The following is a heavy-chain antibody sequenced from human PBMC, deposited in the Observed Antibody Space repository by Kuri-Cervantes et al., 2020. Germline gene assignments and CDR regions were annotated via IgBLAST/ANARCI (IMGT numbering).Heavy chain of an antibody. CDR3: ARAGIHDYGGNSAFHFDY. D-gene: IGHD4-23*01. Sequence: ASVKVSCKASGYTFTSYAMNWVRQAPGQGLEWMGWINAGNGNTKYSQKFQGRVTITRDTSASTAYMELSSLRSEDTAVYYCARAGIHDYGGNSAFHFDYWGQGTLVTVSS. J-gene: IGHJ4*02. V-gene: IGHV1-3*01. CDR1: GYTFTSYA. CDR2: INAGNGNT.